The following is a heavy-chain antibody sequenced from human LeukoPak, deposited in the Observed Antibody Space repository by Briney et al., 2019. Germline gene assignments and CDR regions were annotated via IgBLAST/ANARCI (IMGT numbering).Heavy chain of an antibody. CDR1: GGSISSYY. Sequence: SETLSLTCTVSGGSISSYYWSWIRQPPGKGLEWVGYIYYSGSTNYNPSLKSRVTISVDTSKNQFSLKLSSVTAADTAVYYCGGLQVAAGTIDYWGQGTLVTVSS. CDR3: GGLQVAAGTIDY. J-gene: IGHJ4*02. V-gene: IGHV4-59*01. D-gene: IGHD6-13*01. CDR2: IYYSGST.